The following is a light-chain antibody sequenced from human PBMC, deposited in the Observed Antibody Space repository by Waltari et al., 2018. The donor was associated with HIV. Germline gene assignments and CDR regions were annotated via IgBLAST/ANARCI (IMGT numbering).Light chain of an antibody. CDR2: DNS. J-gene: IGLJ2*01. CDR1: HIGSKT. Sequence: SFVLTQPPSMSVAPAKTASITCGGHHIGSKTVHWYQQKAGQATLVVIYDNSDRPSGIPERFSGSNSGNTATLTITRVGAGDEADYYCQVWDSSSDHVVFGGGTKLTIL. V-gene: IGLV3-21*03. CDR3: QVWDSSSDHVV.